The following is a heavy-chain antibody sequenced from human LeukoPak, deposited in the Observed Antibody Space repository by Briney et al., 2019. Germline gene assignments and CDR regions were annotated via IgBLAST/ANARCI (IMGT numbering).Heavy chain of an antibody. CDR2: ISAYNGNT. J-gene: IGHJ5*02. V-gene: IGHV1-18*01. D-gene: IGHD1-7*01. Sequence: ASVKVSCKASGGTFSSYAISWVRQAPGQGLEWMGWISAYNGNTNYAQKLQGRVTMTTDTSTSTAYMELRSLRSDDTAVYYCARTGTTYWFDPWGQGTLVTVSP. CDR1: GGTFSSYA. CDR3: ARTGTTYWFDP.